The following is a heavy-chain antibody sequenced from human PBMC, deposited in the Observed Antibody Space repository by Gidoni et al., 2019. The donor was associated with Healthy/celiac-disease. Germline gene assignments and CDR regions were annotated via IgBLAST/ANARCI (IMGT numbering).Heavy chain of an antibody. CDR3: AGGYSSDRGATFDI. V-gene: IGHV3-66*01. J-gene: IGHJ3*02. CDR1: GFTVSSKY. CDR2: IYSGGST. Sequence: EVQLVESGGGLVQPGGSLRLSCAASGFTVSSKYMSWVRQAPGKGLEWVSVIYSGGSTYYADSVKGRFTISRDNSKNTLYLQMNSLRAEDTAVYYCAGGYSSDRGATFDIWGQGTMVTVSS. D-gene: IGHD6-19*01.